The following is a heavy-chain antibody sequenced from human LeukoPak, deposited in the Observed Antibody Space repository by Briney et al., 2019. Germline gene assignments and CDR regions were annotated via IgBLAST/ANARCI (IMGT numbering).Heavy chain of an antibody. D-gene: IGHD1-26*01. Sequence: GASVKVSCKASGYTFTSYGISWVRQAPGQGLEWMGWISAYNGNTNYAQKLQGRVTMTTDTSTSTAYMELRSLRSDDTAVYYCARSTSSSGRPLYYFDYWGQGSLLTVSS. V-gene: IGHV1-18*01. CDR2: ISAYNGNT. J-gene: IGHJ4*02. CDR1: GYTFTSYG. CDR3: ARSTSSSGRPLYYFDY.